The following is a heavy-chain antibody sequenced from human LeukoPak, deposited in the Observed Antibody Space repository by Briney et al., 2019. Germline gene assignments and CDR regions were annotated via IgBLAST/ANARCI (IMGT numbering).Heavy chain of an antibody. D-gene: IGHD3-9*01. J-gene: IGHJ4*02. CDR2: IYYSGST. CDR3: ARTNYYDILTDQEYYFDY. V-gene: IGHV4-59*12. CDR1: GGSISSYY. Sequence: PSETLSLTCTVSGGSISSYYWSWIRQPPGKGLEWIGYIYYSGSTNYNPSLKSRVTISVDRSKNQFSLKLSSVTAADTAVYYCARTNYYDILTDQEYYFDYWGQGTLVTVSS.